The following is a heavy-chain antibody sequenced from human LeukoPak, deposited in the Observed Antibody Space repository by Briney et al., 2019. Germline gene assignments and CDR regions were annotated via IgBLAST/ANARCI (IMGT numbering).Heavy chain of an antibody. CDR3: ARGPILAFDI. Sequence: SETLSLTCAVYGGSFSGYYWSWIRQPPGKGLEWIGYIYYSGSTNYNPSLKSRVTISVDTSKNQFSLKLSSVTAADTAVYYCARGPILAFDIWGQGTMVTVSS. CDR1: GGSFSGYY. D-gene: IGHD3-3*01. V-gene: IGHV4-59*01. CDR2: IYYSGST. J-gene: IGHJ3*02.